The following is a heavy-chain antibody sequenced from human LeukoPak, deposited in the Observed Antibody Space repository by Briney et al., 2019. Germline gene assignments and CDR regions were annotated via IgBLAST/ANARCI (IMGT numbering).Heavy chain of an antibody. D-gene: IGHD3-10*01. CDR3: ARDPSYYGSGRVVNWFDP. J-gene: IGHJ5*02. Sequence: ASVKVSCKASGYTFTGYYMHWVRQAPGQGLEWMGRTNPNSGGTNYAQKFQGRVTMTRDTSISTAYMELSRLRSDDTAVYYCARDPSYYGSGRVVNWFDPWGQGTLVTVSS. CDR2: TNPNSGGT. CDR1: GYTFTGYY. V-gene: IGHV1-2*06.